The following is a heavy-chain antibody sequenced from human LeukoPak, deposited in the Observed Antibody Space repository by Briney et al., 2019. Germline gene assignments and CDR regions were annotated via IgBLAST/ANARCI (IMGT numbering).Heavy chain of an antibody. CDR2: INPNSGGT. CDR3: ARVSGGVAATPPFDY. D-gene: IGHD2-15*01. CDR1: GYTFTGYY. V-gene: IGHV1-2*02. Sequence: ASVKVSFKASGYTFTGYYMHWVRQAPGQGLEWMGWINPNSGGTNYAQKFQGRVTMTRDTSISTAYMEQSRLRSDDTAVYYCARVSGGVAATPPFDYWGQGTLVTVSS. J-gene: IGHJ4*02.